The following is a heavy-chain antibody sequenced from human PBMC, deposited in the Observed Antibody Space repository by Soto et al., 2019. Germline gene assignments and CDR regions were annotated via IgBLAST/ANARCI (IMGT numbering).Heavy chain of an antibody. J-gene: IGHJ3*02. CDR2: IIPIFGTA. D-gene: IGHD1-26*01. CDR3: ARDRLVGATKVLLTKVGGPDDAFDI. CDR1: GGTFSSYA. Sequence: SVKVSCKASGGTFSSYAISWVRQAPGQGLEWMGGIIPIFGTANYAQKFQGRVTITADESTSTAYMELSSLRSEDTAVYYCARDRLVGATKVLLTKVGGPDDAFDIWGQGTMVTVSS. V-gene: IGHV1-69*13.